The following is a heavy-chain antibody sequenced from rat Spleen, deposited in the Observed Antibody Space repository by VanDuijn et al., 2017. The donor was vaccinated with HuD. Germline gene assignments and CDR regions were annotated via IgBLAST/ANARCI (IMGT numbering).Heavy chain of an antibody. CDR2: IWTGGST. V-gene: IGHV2-30*01. J-gene: IGHJ2*01. D-gene: IGHD1-11*01. Sequence: QVQLKESGPDLVQPSQTLSLTCTVSGFSLTSYNVHWVRQPTGKGLEWMGVIWTGGSTDYNSALKSRLSISRDTSKNQVFLKMKSLQSEDTTTYYCARSYYGGPDYWGQGVMVTVSS. CDR1: GFSLTSYN. CDR3: ARSYYGGPDY.